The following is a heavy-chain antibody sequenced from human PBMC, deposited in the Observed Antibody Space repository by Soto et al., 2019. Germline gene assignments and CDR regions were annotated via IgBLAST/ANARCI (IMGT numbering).Heavy chain of an antibody. CDR3: APSSGWNETPDY. V-gene: IGHV3-21*01. J-gene: IGHJ4*02. CDR1: GFTFISYS. D-gene: IGHD6-19*01. Sequence: PGWSLRLSCASSGFTFISYSMNWVRQAPGKGLEWVSSISSSSSYIYYADSVKGRFTISRDNAKNSLYLQMNSLRAEDTAVYYCAPSSGWNETPDYWGQGTLVTVSS. CDR2: ISSSSSYI.